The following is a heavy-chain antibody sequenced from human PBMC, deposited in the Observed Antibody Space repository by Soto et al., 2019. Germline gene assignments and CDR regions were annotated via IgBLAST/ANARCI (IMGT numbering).Heavy chain of an antibody. CDR3: AGVSGYLLPAY. Sequence: ASVKASCKASWYTFTNDATHWVLQAPGERLEWMGWINAGNGNRKYSQKFQGRVTITRDTSARTASMELSSLRSEDTAVYYCAGVSGYLLPAYWDQGTLVSVSS. D-gene: IGHD3-22*01. CDR2: INAGNGNR. CDR1: WYTFTNDA. V-gene: IGHV1-3*01. J-gene: IGHJ4*02.